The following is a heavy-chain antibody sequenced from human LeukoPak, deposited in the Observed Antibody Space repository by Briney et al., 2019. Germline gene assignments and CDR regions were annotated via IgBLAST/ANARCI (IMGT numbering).Heavy chain of an antibody. V-gene: IGHV4-59*01. CDR2: IYYSGST. CDR1: GGSISSYY. CDR3: ARATTYYLDY. Sequence: SETLSLTCTVSGGSISSYYWSWIRQPPGKGLEWIGCIYYSGSTNYNPSLKSRVTISVDTSKNQFSLKLSSVTAADTAVYYCARATTYYLDYWGQGTLVTVSS. J-gene: IGHJ4*02. D-gene: IGHD1-14*01.